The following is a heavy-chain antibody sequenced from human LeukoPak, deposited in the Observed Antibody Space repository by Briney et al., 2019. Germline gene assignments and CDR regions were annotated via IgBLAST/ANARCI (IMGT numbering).Heavy chain of an antibody. Sequence: PGGSLRLSCAASGFTFSSYGMHWVRQAPGKGLEWVAFIRYDGSNKYYADSVKGRFTISRDNSKNTLYLQMNSLRAEDTAVYYCAKDAGSFFAPAMVRDYFDYWGQGTLVTVSS. CDR1: GFTFSSYG. CDR3: AKDAGSFFAPAMVRDYFDY. CDR2: IRYDGSNK. D-gene: IGHD5-18*01. V-gene: IGHV3-30*02. J-gene: IGHJ4*02.